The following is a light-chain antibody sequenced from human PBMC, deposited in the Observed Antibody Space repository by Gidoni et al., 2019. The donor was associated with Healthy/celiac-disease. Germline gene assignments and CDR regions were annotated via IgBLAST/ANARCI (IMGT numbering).Light chain of an antibody. Sequence: EIVLTQSPATLSLSPGERATLSCRASQSVSSYLAWYQQKPGQAPRLLIYDASNRATGIPARFSCSGSGTDFTLTISSLEPVDFAVYYCQQRSNWPLTFXGXTKVELK. CDR1: QSVSSY. J-gene: IGKJ4*01. V-gene: IGKV3-11*01. CDR2: DAS. CDR3: QQRSNWPLT.